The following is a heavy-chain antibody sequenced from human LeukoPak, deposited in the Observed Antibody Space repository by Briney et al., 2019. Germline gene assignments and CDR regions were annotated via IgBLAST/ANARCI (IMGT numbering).Heavy chain of an antibody. CDR2: IRSKANSYAT. D-gene: IGHD3-3*01. CDR3: TRQLTDYDFWSGYSHDAFDI. V-gene: IGHV3-73*01. Sequence: GGSLRLSCAASGFTFSGSAMHWVRQASGKGLEWVGRIRSKANSYATAYAASVKGRFTISRDDSKSTAYLQMNSLKTEDTAVYYCTRQLTDYDFWSGYSHDAFDIWGQGTMVTVSS. CDR1: GFTFSGSA. J-gene: IGHJ3*02.